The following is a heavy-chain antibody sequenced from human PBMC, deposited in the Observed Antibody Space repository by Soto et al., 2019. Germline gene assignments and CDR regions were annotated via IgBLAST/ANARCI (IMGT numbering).Heavy chain of an antibody. V-gene: IGHV4-34*01. Sequence: PSETLSLTCAVCGGSFSGYYWSWIRQPPGKGLEWIGEINHSGSTNYNPSLKSRVTISVDTSKNQFSLKLSSVTAADTAVYYCARGGSIVVVTAPYYFDYWGQGTLVTVSS. J-gene: IGHJ4*02. CDR1: GGSFSGYY. CDR2: INHSGST. D-gene: IGHD2-21*02. CDR3: ARGGSIVVVTAPYYFDY.